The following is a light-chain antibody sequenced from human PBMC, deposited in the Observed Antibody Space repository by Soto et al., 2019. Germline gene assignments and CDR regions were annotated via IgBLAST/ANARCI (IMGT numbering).Light chain of an antibody. CDR1: SSSVGDYNF. CDR3: CSYAGSDTWM. CDR2: DVT. J-gene: IGLJ3*02. V-gene: IGLV2-11*01. Sequence: QSALTQPRSVSRSPGQSVTISCTGTSSSVGDYNFVSWYQEAPGKAPKLMIYDVTKRPSGVPDRFSGSKSGNTASLNISGLQAEDEADYYCCSYAGSDTWMFGGGTKLTVL.